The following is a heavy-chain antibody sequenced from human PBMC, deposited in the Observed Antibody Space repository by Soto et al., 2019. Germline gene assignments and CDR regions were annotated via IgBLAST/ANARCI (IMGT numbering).Heavy chain of an antibody. CDR3: ARGGLDIVATIWGIDY. D-gene: IGHD5-12*01. J-gene: IGHJ4*02. V-gene: IGHV3-33*01. CDR1: GFTFSSYG. Sequence: QVQLVESGGGVVQPGRSLRLSCAASGFTFSSYGMHWVRQAPGKGLEWVAVIWYDGSNKYYADSVKGRFTISRDNSKNTLYLQMNSLRAEDTAVYYCARGGLDIVATIWGIDYWGQGTLVTVCS. CDR2: IWYDGSNK.